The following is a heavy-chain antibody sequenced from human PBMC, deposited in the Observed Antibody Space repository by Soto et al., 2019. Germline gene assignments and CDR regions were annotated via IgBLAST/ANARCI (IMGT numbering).Heavy chain of an antibody. CDR3: ARGVAGSGFDL. J-gene: IGHJ4*02. Sequence: SLTLSLIGAIVGEIVSSNTSSWNWINSSPSRGLEWLGRTYYRSNWRHDYAVSVKSRITVNPDTSKNHFSLQLNSVTPDDTAVYYCARGVAGSGFDLWGQGTLVPVSS. V-gene: IGHV6-1*01. CDR2: TYYRSNWRH. CDR1: GEIVSSNTSS. D-gene: IGHD6-19*01.